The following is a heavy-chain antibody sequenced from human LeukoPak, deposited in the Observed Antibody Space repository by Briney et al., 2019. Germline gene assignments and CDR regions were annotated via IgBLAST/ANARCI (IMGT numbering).Heavy chain of an antibody. CDR3: AGVDYYDSSAQKESRGLVDY. CDR2: INHSGST. V-gene: IGHV4-34*01. Sequence: PSETLSLTCAVYGGSFSGYYWSWIRQPPGKGLEWIGEINHSGSTNYNPSLKSRVTISVDTSKNQFSLKLSSVTAADTAVYYCAGVDYYDSSAQKESRGLVDYWGQGTLVTVSS. D-gene: IGHD3-22*01. J-gene: IGHJ4*02. CDR1: GGSFSGYY.